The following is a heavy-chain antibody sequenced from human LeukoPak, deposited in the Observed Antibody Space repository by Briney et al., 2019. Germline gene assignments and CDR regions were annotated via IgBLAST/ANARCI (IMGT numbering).Heavy chain of an antibody. CDR2: INAGGRDS. CDR1: GFTFTSYA. CDR3: GKDSRTGGPRAFDS. V-gene: IGHV3-23*01. D-gene: IGHD2-8*02. Sequence: GGSLRLSCAASGFTFTSYAMTWVRQAPGKGLEWVSTINAGGRDSYYADSVKGRFTVSRDNSKNTLYLQMGSLGADDTAVYYCGKDSRTGGPRAFDSWGQGTLVIVST. J-gene: IGHJ4*02.